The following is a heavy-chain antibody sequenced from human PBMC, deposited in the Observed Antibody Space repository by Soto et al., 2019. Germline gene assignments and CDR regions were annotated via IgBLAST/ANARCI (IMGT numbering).Heavy chain of an antibody. CDR3: ARFPQTAIVGAAYFDY. CDR1: GGTFSSYI. Sequence: QVQLVQSGAEVKKPGSSVKVSCKASGGTFSSYIISWVLQDPGQGLEWMGRVIPILGIANYAQKFQGRVTITADKSTSTAYMELSSLRSEDTAVYYCARFPQTAIVGAAYFDYWGQGTLVTVSS. J-gene: IGHJ4*02. V-gene: IGHV1-69*02. CDR2: VIPILGIA. D-gene: IGHD1-26*01.